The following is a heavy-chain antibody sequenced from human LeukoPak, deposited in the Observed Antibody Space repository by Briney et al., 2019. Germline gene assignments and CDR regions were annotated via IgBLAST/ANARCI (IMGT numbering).Heavy chain of an antibody. V-gene: IGHV3-23*01. CDR1: GFTFNTYG. Sequence: PGGSLRLSCAASGFTFNTYGMSWVRQAPGKGLEWVSGISGSGGATHYADSVKGRFTISRDDPHNTLYLQMNSLRAEDTAVYFCARGGVDYYGSGTYYLMYYFDYWGQGTLVTVSS. CDR3: ARGGVDYYGSGTYYLMYYFDY. J-gene: IGHJ4*02. CDR2: ISGSGGAT. D-gene: IGHD3-10*01.